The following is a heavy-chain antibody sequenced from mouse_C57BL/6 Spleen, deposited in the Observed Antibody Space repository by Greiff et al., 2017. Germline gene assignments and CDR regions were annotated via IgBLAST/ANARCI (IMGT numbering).Heavy chain of an antibody. Sequence: QVQLQQPGAELVMPGASVKLSCKASGYTFTSYWMHWVKQRPGQGLEWIGEIDPSDSYTNYNQKFKGKSTLTVDKSSSTAYMQLSSLTSEDSAVYYFARRDGYYLDYWGQGTTLTVSS. CDR2: IDPSDSYT. J-gene: IGHJ2*01. V-gene: IGHV1-69*01. CDR3: ARRDGYYLDY. CDR1: GYTFTSYW. D-gene: IGHD2-3*01.